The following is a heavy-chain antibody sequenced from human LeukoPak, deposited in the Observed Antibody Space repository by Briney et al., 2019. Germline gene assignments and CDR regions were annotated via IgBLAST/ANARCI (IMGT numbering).Heavy chain of an antibody. Sequence: ASVKVSCKTSGYTFTSYGVSWVRQAPGRGLAWMGWISGYNGVTRYPQTFQDRITMTTDTSASTVYMELKNLTSDDTAVYFCARDFSNFGDFWGQGTLITVPA. CDR2: ISGYNGVT. CDR1: GYTFTSYG. V-gene: IGHV1-18*01. D-gene: IGHD3-3*01. CDR3: ARDFSNFGDF. J-gene: IGHJ4*02.